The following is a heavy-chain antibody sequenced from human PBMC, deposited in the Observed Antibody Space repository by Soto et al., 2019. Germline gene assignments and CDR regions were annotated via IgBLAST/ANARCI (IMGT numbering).Heavy chain of an antibody. Sequence: QVQLVQSGAEVKKPGSSVKVSCKASGGTFSSYAISWVRQAPGQGLEWMGGIIPIFGTANYAQKFQGRVTITADESTSTAYMEVSSLRSEDTAVFYCARVFIASGSGRSKPKNWFAPWGRGTLVTVSS. D-gene: IGHD3-10*01. V-gene: IGHV1-69*01. CDR3: ARVFIASGSGRSKPKNWFAP. CDR1: GGTFSSYA. CDR2: IIPIFGTA. J-gene: IGHJ5*02.